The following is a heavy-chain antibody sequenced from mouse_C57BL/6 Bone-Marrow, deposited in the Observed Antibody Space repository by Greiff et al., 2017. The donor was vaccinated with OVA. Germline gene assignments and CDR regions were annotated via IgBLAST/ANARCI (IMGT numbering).Heavy chain of an antibody. V-gene: IGHV1-78*01. J-gene: IGHJ4*01. CDR1: GYTFTDHT. CDR3: ARWGYYGSSYYAMDY. D-gene: IGHD1-1*01. Sequence: QVQLQQSDAELVKPGASVKISCKVSGYTFTDHTIHWMKQRPEQGLEWIGYIYPRDGSTKYNEKFEGKATLAADKSSSTAYMQLNSLTSEDSAVYFCARWGYYGSSYYAMDYWGQGTSVTVSS. CDR2: IYPRDGST.